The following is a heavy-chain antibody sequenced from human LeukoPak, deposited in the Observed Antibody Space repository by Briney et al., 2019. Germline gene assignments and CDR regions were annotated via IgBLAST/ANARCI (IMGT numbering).Heavy chain of an antibody. D-gene: IGHD5-12*01. Sequence: GGSLRLSCAASGFTFSSYWMHWVRQAPGKGLVWVSRINSDGSSTSYADSVKGRFTISRDNAKNSLYLQMNSLRAEDTAVYYCARDWSGYSGWGYYYYYMDVWGKGTTVTISS. V-gene: IGHV3-74*01. CDR3: ARDWSGYSGWGYYYYYMDV. CDR1: GFTFSSYW. J-gene: IGHJ6*03. CDR2: INSDGSST.